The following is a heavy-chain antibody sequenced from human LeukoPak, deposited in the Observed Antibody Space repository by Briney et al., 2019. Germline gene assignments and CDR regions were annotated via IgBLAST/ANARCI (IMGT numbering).Heavy chain of an antibody. CDR2: MNPNSGNT. CDR1: GYTFTSYD. CDR3: ARGRTPVYYYYYMDV. D-gene: IGHD4-23*01. J-gene: IGHJ6*03. Sequence: ASVKVSCKASGYTFTSYDINWVRQATGQGLEWMGWMNPNSGNTGYAQKFQGRVTMTRNTSISTAYMELSSLRSEDTAVYYCARGRTPVYYYYYMDVWGKGTTVTISS. V-gene: IGHV1-8*01.